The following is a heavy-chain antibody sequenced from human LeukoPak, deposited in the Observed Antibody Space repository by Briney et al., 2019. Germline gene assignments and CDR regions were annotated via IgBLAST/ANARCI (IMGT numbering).Heavy chain of an antibody. D-gene: IGHD6-19*01. CDR2: ISSSSTYI. Sequence: RGSLRLSCAASGFTFSIYSMNWVRQAPGKGLEWVSYISSSSTYIDHADSVKGRFTISRDNAKNSLYLQMNSLRDDDTAVYYCAREPVAGTAPRWGQGTLVTVSS. J-gene: IGHJ4*02. V-gene: IGHV3-21*01. CDR1: GFTFSIYS. CDR3: AREPVAGTAPR.